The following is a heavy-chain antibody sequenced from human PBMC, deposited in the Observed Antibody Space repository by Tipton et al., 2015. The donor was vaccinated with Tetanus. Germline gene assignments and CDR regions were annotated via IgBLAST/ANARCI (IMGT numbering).Heavy chain of an antibody. Sequence: QLVQSGGGLIQPGGSLRLSCAASGFTVSSNYMSWVRQAPGKGLEWVSVIYSGGSTYYADSVKGRFTISRDNSKNTLYLQMNSLRAEDTAVYYCARGPLDQYSSGSYDYWGQGTLVTVSS. J-gene: IGHJ4*02. D-gene: IGHD6-19*01. CDR3: ARGPLDQYSSGSYDY. CDR1: GFTVSSNY. V-gene: IGHV3-53*01. CDR2: IYSGGST.